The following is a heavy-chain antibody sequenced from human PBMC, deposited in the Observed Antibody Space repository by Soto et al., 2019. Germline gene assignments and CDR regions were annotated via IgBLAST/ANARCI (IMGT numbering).Heavy chain of an antibody. Sequence: QVQLQESGPGLVKPSQTLSLTCTVSGCSINSGGYYCSWIRQHPGKGLEWIGYIYYSGSTYYNPSITSRVTISVDTSKNQFSLKLSSVTAADTAVYYCAREPSIWGPGTLVTVSS. CDR2: IYYSGST. V-gene: IGHV4-31*03. J-gene: IGHJ4*02. CDR3: AREPSI. CDR1: GCSINSGGYY.